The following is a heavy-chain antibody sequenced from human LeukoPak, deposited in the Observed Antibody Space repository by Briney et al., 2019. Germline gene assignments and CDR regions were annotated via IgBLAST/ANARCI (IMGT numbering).Heavy chain of an antibody. D-gene: IGHD6-25*01. CDR2: IFSRGTA. CDR3: ARIQGNGYYGWDYFDF. Sequence: SQTLSLTCTVSGGSINNGDNYWSWIRQPPGKGLEWLGFIFSRGTAYYDASLKSRVSISIDTSKNQFSLTLSSVTAADTAVYYCARIQGNGYYGWDYFDFWGQGTLVTVSS. J-gene: IGHJ4*02. CDR1: GGSINNGDNY. V-gene: IGHV4-30-4*01.